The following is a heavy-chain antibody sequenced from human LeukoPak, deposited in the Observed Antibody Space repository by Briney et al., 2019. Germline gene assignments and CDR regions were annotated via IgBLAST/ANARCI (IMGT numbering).Heavy chain of an antibody. CDR2: ISSSGSTI. CDR1: GFTFSSYE. CDR3: ARGPYSSSWYPSVNNWFDP. D-gene: IGHD6-13*01. Sequence: GGSLRLSCAASGFTFSSYEMNWVRQAPGKGLEWVSYISSSGSTIYYADSVKGRFTISRDNAKNSLYLQMNSLRAEDTAVYYCARGPYSSSWYPSVNNWFDPWGQGTLVTVSS. V-gene: IGHV3-48*03. J-gene: IGHJ5*02.